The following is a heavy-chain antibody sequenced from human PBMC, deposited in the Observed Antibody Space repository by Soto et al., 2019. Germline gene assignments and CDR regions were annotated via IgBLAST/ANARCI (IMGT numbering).Heavy chain of an antibody. D-gene: IGHD6-13*01. CDR2: IKQDGSEK. CDR1: GFTFSSYW. V-gene: IGHV3-7*01. Sequence: GGSLRLSCAASGFTFSSYWMSWVRQAPGKGLEWVANIKQDGSEKYYVDSVKGRFTISRDNAKNSLYLQMNSLRAEDTAVYYCARVTSSSWPYYYYYYMDVWGKGTTVTVSS. J-gene: IGHJ6*03. CDR3: ARVTSSSWPYYYYYYMDV.